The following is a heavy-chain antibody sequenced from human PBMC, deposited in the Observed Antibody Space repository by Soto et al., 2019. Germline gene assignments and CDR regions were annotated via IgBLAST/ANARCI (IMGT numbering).Heavy chain of an antibody. J-gene: IGHJ6*02. V-gene: IGHV3-23*01. CDR2: ISGSGGST. CDR1: GFTFSSYA. CDR3: AKSSAAIYYYYGMDV. Sequence: LRLSCAASGFTFSSYAMSWVRQAPGKGLEWVSAISGSGGSTYYADSVKGRFTISRDNSKNTLYLQMNSLRAEDTAVYYCAKSSAAIYYYYGMDVWGQGTTVTVSS. D-gene: IGHD2-2*01.